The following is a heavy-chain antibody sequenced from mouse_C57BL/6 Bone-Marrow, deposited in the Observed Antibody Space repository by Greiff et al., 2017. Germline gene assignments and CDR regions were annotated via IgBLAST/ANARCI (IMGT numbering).Heavy chain of an antibody. CDR2: IDPENGDT. Sequence: EVQLQQSGAELVRPGASVKLSCKASGFNIKDDYMHWVKQRPEQGLEWIGWIDPENGDTEYASKFQGKATITADTSSNTAYLQLSSLTSEDTAVYYCTLITTVVAPYYYAMDYWGQGTSVTVSS. D-gene: IGHD1-1*01. V-gene: IGHV14-4*01. CDR3: TLITTVVAPYYYAMDY. CDR1: GFNIKDDY. J-gene: IGHJ4*01.